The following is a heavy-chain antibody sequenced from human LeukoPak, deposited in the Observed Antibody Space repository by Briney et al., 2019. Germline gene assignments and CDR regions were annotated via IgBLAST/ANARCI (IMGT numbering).Heavy chain of an antibody. J-gene: IGHJ4*02. V-gene: IGHV1-8*01. D-gene: IGHD5-18*01. CDR2: MNPNSGNT. Sequence: ASVEVSCKASGYTFTSYDINWVRQATGQGLEWMGWMNPNSGNTGYAQKFQGRVTMTRNTSISTAYMELSSLRSEDTAVYYCARVLDTAMVIVYWGQGTLVTVSS. CDR1: GYTFTSYD. CDR3: ARVLDTAMVIVY.